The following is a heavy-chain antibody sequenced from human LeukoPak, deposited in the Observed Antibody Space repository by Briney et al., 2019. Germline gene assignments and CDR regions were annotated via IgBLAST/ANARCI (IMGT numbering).Heavy chain of an antibody. V-gene: IGHV3-20*01. Sequence: GGSLRLPCEASGFNFDDYGMGWVRQAPGKGLEWVSGVNWKGGSTTYADSVKGRFTISRDNAKNSLYMQMNSLRAEDTALYHCARDYYYDSSGYTDAFDIWGQGTMVTVSS. J-gene: IGHJ3*02. CDR2: VNWKGGST. D-gene: IGHD3-22*01. CDR3: ARDYYYDSSGYTDAFDI. CDR1: GFNFDDYG.